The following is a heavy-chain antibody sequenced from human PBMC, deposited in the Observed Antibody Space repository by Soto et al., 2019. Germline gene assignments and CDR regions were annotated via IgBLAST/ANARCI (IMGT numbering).Heavy chain of an antibody. CDR1: GFTFSSYG. CDR3: AKDLRFGGGSPFYYYYGMDV. J-gene: IGHJ6*02. CDR2: ISYDGSNK. D-gene: IGHD3-10*01. Sequence: QPGGSLRLSCAASGFTFSSYGMHWVRQAPGKGLEWVAVISYDGSNKYYADSVKGRFTISRDNSKNTLYLQMNSLRAEDTAVYYCAKDLRFGGGSPFYYYYGMDVWGQGTTVTVSS. V-gene: IGHV3-30*18.